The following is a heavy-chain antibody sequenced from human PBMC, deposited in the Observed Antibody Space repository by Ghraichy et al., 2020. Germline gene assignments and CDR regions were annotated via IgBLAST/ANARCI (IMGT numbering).Heavy chain of an antibody. CDR3: ARYQYSSSSYYYYYGMDV. J-gene: IGHJ6*02. CDR2: IYPGDSDT. Sequence: GGSLRLSCKGSGYSFTSYWIGWVRQMPGKGLEWMGIIYPGDSDTRYSPSFQGQVTISADKSISTAYLQWSSLKASDTAMYYCARYQYSSSSYYYYYGMDVWGQGTTVTVSS. CDR1: GYSFTSYW. V-gene: IGHV5-51*01. D-gene: IGHD6-6*01.